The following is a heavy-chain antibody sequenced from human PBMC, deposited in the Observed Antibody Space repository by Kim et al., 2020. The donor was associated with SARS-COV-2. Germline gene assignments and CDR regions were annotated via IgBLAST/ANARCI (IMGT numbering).Heavy chain of an antibody. Sequence: RFTISRDNSKNTLYLQMNSLRAEDTAVYYCAKRNKYYYDSSGYSNDAFDIWGQGTMVTVSS. CDR3: AKRNKYYYDSSGYSNDAFDI. D-gene: IGHD3-22*01. V-gene: IGHV3-30*02. J-gene: IGHJ3*02.